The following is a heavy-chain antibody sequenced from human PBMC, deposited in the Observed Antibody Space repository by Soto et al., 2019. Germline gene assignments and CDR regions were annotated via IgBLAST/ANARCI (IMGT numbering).Heavy chain of an antibody. CDR1: GFTFSSYG. CDR3: AREKKRDFWSGYYTGMDYFDY. V-gene: IGHV3-33*01. J-gene: IGHJ4*02. D-gene: IGHD3-3*01. CDR2: IWYDGSNK. Sequence: GGSLRLSCAASGFTFSSYGMHWVRQAPGKGLEWVAVIWYDGSNKYYADSVKGRFTISRDNSKNTLYLQMNSLRAEDTAVYYCAREKKRDFWSGYYTGMDYFDYWGQGTLVTVSS.